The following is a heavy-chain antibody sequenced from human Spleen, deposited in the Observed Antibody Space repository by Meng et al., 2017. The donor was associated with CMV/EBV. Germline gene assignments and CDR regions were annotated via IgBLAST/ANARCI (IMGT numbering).Heavy chain of an antibody. D-gene: IGHD2-2*01. Sequence: ASVKVSCKASGYTFTDHYFHWVRQAPGQGLEWMGWIYPNSGGTHYAQKFQGRLTVTTDTSISTGYMELSSLGSDDTAVYYCARVRGYCSITSCFGGLHFDYWGQGTLVTVSS. J-gene: IGHJ4*02. CDR3: ARVRGYCSITSCFGGLHFDY. V-gene: IGHV1-2*02. CDR2: IYPNSGGT. CDR1: GYTFTDHY.